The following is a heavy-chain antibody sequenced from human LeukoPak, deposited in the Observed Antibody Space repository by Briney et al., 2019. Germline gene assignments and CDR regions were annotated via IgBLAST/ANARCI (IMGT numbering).Heavy chain of an antibody. J-gene: IGHJ4*02. CDR3: ARVMSGSYFYFDY. V-gene: IGHV1-2*02. CDR1: DYTFTRYG. Sequence: ASVKVSCKASDYTFTRYGISWVRQAPGQGLKWMGWINPNSGGTNYAQKFQGRVTMTRDTSISTAYMELSRLRSDDTAVYYCARVMSGSYFYFDYWGQGTLVTVSS. D-gene: IGHD1-26*01. CDR2: INPNSGGT.